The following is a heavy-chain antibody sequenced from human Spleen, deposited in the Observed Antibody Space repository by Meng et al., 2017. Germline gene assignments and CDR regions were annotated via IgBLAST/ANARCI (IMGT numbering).Heavy chain of an antibody. J-gene: IGHJ4*02. Sequence: SETLSLTCGVFGESFSGHFWSWIRQSPEKGLEWIGEVNHSGSTSYNPSLKSRVNISVDTSRNQFSLKLSSVTAADTAVYYCAREAMTMIYYFDYWGQGALVTVSS. V-gene: IGHV4-34*01. CDR2: VNHSGST. D-gene: IGHD3-22*01. CDR3: AREAMTMIYYFDY. CDR1: GESFSGHF.